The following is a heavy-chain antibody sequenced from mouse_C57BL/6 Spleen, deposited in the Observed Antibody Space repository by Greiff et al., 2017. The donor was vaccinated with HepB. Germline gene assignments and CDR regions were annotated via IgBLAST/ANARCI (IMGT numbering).Heavy chain of an antibody. D-gene: IGHD1-1*01. V-gene: IGHV1-9*01. CDR3: ARANYGSSYGFAY. CDR2: ILPGSGST. CDR1: GYTFTGYW. Sequence: QVQLKESGAELMKPGASVKLSCKATGYTFTGYWIEWVKQRPGHGLEWIGEILPGSGSTNYIEKFKGKATFTADTSSNTAYMQLSSLTTEDSAIYYCARANYGSSYGFAYWGQGTLVTVSA. J-gene: IGHJ3*01.